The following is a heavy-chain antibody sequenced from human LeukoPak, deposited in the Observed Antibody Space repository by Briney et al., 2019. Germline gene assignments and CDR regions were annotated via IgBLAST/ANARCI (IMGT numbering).Heavy chain of an antibody. Sequence: SETLSLTCTVSGGSISSYYWSWIRQPPGKGLEWIGYIYYSGSTNYNPSLKSRVTISVDTSRNQFSLKLSSVTAADTAVYYCARGLNRQWPLWFGESLNWFDPWGQGTLVTVSS. V-gene: IGHV4-59*01. D-gene: IGHD3-10*01. J-gene: IGHJ5*02. CDR2: IYYSGST. CDR1: GGSISSYY. CDR3: ARGLNRQWPLWFGESLNWFDP.